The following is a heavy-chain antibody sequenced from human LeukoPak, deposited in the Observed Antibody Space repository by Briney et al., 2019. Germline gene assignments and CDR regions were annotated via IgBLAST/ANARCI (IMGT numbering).Heavy chain of an antibody. CDR2: ISTTSSSI. CDR3: ARGALVGATCFDY. D-gene: IGHD1-26*01. Sequence: GGSLRLSCAASGFTFSTYTMNWVRQAPGKGLEWVSSISTTSSSIYYADSVKGRFTISRDNAKNSLYLQMNSLRAEDTAVYYCARGALVGATCFDYWGQGTLVTVSS. CDR1: GFTFSTYT. V-gene: IGHV3-21*01. J-gene: IGHJ4*02.